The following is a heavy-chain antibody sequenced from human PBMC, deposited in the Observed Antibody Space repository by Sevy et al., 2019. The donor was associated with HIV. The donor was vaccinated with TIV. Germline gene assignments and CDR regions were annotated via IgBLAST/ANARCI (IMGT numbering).Heavy chain of an antibody. CDR2: IIPIFGAT. Sequence: ASVKVSCKASGGTFYSYAISWVRQAPGQGLEWMGGIIPIFGATNYAQTFQGRVTITADESTSAAYMELSSLRSEDTAVDYCARAEKAVTGTAFDYWGQGTLVTVSS. J-gene: IGHJ4*02. D-gene: IGHD6-19*01. V-gene: IGHV1-69*13. CDR3: ARAEKAVTGTAFDY. CDR1: GGTFYSYA.